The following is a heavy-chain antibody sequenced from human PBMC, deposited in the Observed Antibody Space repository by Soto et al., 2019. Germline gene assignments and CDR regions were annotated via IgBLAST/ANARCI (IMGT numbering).Heavy chain of an antibody. D-gene: IGHD5-18*01. Sequence: GGSLRLSCAASGFTFSDYYMSWIRQAPGKGLEWVSYITSSGSTIYYADSVKGRFTISRDNAKNSLYLQMNSLRAEDTAVYYCAREKTAMVTVDYWGQGTLVTVSS. CDR2: ITSSGSTI. CDR3: AREKTAMVTVDY. V-gene: IGHV3-11*01. J-gene: IGHJ4*02. CDR1: GFTFSDYY.